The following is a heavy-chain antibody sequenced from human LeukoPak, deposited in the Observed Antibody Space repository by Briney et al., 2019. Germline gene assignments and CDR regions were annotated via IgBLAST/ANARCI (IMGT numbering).Heavy chain of an antibody. J-gene: IGHJ4*02. CDR1: GYTFTDYY. Sequence: ASVKVSCKASGYTFTDYYMHWVRQAPGQRLEWMGWINPNSGGTDYAQKFQGRVTMTRDTSISTAYMELSRLRSDDTAVYYCARGGFCGSTSCYLFDYWGQGTLVTVSS. V-gene: IGHV1-2*02. D-gene: IGHD2-2*01. CDR3: ARGGFCGSTSCYLFDY. CDR2: INPNSGGT.